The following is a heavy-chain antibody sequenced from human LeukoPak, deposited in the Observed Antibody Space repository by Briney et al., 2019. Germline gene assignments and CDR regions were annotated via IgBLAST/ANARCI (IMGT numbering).Heavy chain of an antibody. CDR2: TYYRSKWYN. Sequence: SQTLSLTCALSGDSVSSNSAAWNWIRQSPSRGLEWLGSTYYRSKWYNDYAVSVKSRITINPDTSKNQFSLQLNSVTPEDTAVYYCARGVAVAGTAVYYYGMDVWGQGTTVTVSS. V-gene: IGHV6-1*01. J-gene: IGHJ6*02. CDR3: ARGVAVAGTAVYYYGMDV. CDR1: GDSVSSNSAA. D-gene: IGHD6-19*01.